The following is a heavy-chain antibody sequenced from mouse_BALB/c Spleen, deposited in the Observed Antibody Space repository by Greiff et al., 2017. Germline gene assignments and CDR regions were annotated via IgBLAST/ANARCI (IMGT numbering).Heavy chain of an antibody. J-gene: IGHJ4*01. CDR1: GFTFSSYG. CDR2: ISSGGSYT. Sequence: EVKLVESGGDLVKPGGSLKLSCAASGFTFSSYGMSWVRQTPDKRLEWVATISSGGSYTYYPDSVKGRFTISRDNAKNTLHLQMSSLKSEDTAMYYCARQWERAMDYWGQGTSVTVSS. D-gene: IGHD4-1*01. V-gene: IGHV5-6*01. CDR3: ARQWERAMDY.